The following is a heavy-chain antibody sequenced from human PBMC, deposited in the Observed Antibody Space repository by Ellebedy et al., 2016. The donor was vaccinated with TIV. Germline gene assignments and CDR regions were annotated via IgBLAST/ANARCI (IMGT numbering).Heavy chain of an antibody. V-gene: IGHV1-3*01. CDR2: INAGNGNT. CDR3: ARAVYGMGWFDP. Sequence: AASVKVSCKASGYTFTTYAMHWVRQAPGQRLEWMGWINAGNGNTKYSQKFQGRVTITRDTSANTAYMELRSLRSEDTAVYFCARAVYGMGWFDPWGLGTLVTVSS. J-gene: IGHJ5*02. D-gene: IGHD2-8*01. CDR1: GYTFTTYA.